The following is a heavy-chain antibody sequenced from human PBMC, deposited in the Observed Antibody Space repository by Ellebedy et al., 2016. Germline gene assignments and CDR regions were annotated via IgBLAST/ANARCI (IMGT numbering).Heavy chain of an antibody. Sequence: SETLSLTCSVSGGSVNSGSYYWSWIRQPPAKGLEWIGYIYYSGSTNYNPSLKSRVTMSVDTSKNQFSLKLSSVTAADTAVYYCARDRGGDYYDTSGYYKDWGQGTLVTVSS. D-gene: IGHD3-22*01. CDR2: IYYSGST. V-gene: IGHV4-61*01. CDR1: GGSVNSGSYY. CDR3: ARDRGGDYYDTSGYYKD. J-gene: IGHJ4*02.